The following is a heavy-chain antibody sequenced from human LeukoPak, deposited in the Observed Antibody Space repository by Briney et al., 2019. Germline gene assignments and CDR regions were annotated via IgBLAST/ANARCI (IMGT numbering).Heavy chain of an antibody. CDR1: GGTLSNYA. D-gene: IGHD4-23*01. CDR3: ARSSTAVGGLGDSGGWFGP. CDR2: SIPILRIA. Sequence: SVKVCCKASGGTLSNYAFNWVRQAPGQGLEWMGGSIPILRIADYAQRFQGRVTITTDESTDTAYMDLSSLTSEDTAVYYCARSSTAVGGLGDSGGWFGPWGQGTLVVVSS. J-gene: IGHJ5*02. V-gene: IGHV1-69*05.